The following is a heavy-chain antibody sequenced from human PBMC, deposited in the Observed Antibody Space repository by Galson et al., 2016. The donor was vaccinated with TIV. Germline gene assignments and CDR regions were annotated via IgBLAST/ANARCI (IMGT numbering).Heavy chain of an antibody. CDR1: GYSISSGYY. CDR2: SYQSGNT. J-gene: IGHJ2*01. Sequence: QVQLQESGPGLVKPSETLSLTCAVSGYSISSGYYWGWIRQPPGKGLEYIGSSYQSGNTYNNPSLQGRVTISGSRSRSLFSLQLTSVAAAYTAGYYCVRHYDFRLAYFDLWGRGTLVTVSS. D-gene: IGHD3-3*01. CDR3: VRHYDFRLAYFDL. V-gene: IGHV4-38-2*01.